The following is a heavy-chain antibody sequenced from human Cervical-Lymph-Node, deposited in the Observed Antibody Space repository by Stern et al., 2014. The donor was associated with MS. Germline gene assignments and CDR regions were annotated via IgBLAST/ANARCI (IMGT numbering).Heavy chain of an antibody. Sequence: VQLVESGAEVKKPGASVKVSCRASGYKFTSYYIHWVRQAPGKGLLWMGRLNLSVVATDLAQSFHDRFTMTRDTSISTAYMELTRLTSDDTAVYYCARSITVTPLEYWGQGSLVAVSS. CDR2: LNLSVVAT. CDR1: GYKFTSYY. J-gene: IGHJ4*02. CDR3: ARSITVTPLEY. D-gene: IGHD4-17*01. V-gene: IGHV1-2*06.